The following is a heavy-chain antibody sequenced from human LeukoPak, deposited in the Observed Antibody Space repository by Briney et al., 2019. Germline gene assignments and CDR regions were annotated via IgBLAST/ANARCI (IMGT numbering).Heavy chain of an antibody. J-gene: IGHJ4*02. Sequence: PSETLSLTCTVSGGSISSSSYYWGWIRQPPGKGLEWIGSIYNSGSTYYIPSLKSRVTISVDTSKNQFSLKLSSVTAADTAVYFCARREYYDSSGYRWGQGTLVTVSS. V-gene: IGHV4-39*01. CDR2: IYNSGST. CDR3: ARREYYDSSGYR. CDR1: GGSISSSSYY. D-gene: IGHD3-22*01.